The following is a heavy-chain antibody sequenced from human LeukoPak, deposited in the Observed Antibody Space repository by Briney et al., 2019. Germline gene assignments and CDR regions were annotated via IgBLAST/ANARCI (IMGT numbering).Heavy chain of an antibody. J-gene: IGHJ4*02. CDR3: ARGWLAETAVVTPYNY. D-gene: IGHD4-23*01. CDR2: IIPIFGTP. V-gene: IGHV1-69*13. CDR1: GGTFSSYA. Sequence: SVKVSCKASGGTFSSYAISWVRQAPGQGLEWMGGIIPIFGTPNYAQKFQGRVTITADESTSTACMELSSLRSEDTAVYYCARGWLAETAVVTPYNYWGQGTLVTVSS.